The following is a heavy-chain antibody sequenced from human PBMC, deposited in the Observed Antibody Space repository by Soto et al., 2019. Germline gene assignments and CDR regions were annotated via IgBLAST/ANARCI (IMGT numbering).Heavy chain of an antibody. Sequence: QVQLQQWGAGLLKPSETLSLTCAVYGGSFSGYYWSWIRQSPGKGLEWIGEINHSGSTNYNPSLKSRVIISVDTSKNQFSLKLSSVTAADTAVYYFARGGAGATLWDWGQGTLVPVSS. CDR2: INHSGST. J-gene: IGHJ4*02. CDR3: ARGGAGATLWD. D-gene: IGHD1-26*01. CDR1: GGSFSGYY. V-gene: IGHV4-34*01.